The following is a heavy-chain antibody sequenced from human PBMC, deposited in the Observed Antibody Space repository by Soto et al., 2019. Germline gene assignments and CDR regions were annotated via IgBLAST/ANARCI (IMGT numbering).Heavy chain of an antibody. CDR3: ARIGIAVAFDAFDI. J-gene: IGHJ3*02. D-gene: IGHD6-19*01. Sequence: ASVKVSFKASGYTFTSYYMHWVRQAPGQGLEWMGIINPSGGSTSYAQKFQGRVNMTRDTTTSTVYMELSSLRSVDTAVYYCARIGIAVAFDAFDIWGQGTMVTVSS. CDR2: INPSGGST. CDR1: GYTFTSYY. V-gene: IGHV1-46*03.